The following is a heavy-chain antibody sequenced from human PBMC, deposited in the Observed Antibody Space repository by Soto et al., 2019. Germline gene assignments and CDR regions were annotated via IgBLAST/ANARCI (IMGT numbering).Heavy chain of an antibody. CDR2: IIPIFGTA. D-gene: IGHD2-15*01. V-gene: IGHV1-69*01. CDR1: GGTFSSYA. J-gene: IGHJ3*02. CDR3: ARAVNCSGGSCYYDAFDI. Sequence: QVQLVQSGAEVKKPGSSVKVSCKASGGTFSSYAISWVRQAPGQGLEWMGGIIPIFGTANYAQKFQGRVTITADESTSTAYMELSSLRSEYTAVYYRARAVNCSGGSCYYDAFDIWGQGTMVTVSS.